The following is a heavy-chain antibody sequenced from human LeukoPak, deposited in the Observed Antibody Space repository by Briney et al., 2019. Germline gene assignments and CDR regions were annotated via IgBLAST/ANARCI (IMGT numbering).Heavy chain of an antibody. CDR3: ARGGSSGWYGVGAFDV. CDR1: GYTFTSYG. J-gene: IGHJ4*02. CDR2: INPYNGNI. V-gene: IGHV1-18*01. D-gene: IGHD6-19*01. Sequence: ASVKVSCKASGYTFTSYGISWVRQAPGQGLEWIGWINPYNGNINSAQKLQGRVIMTTDTSTTTAHMELMSLTSDDTAVYYCARGGSSGWYGVGAFDVWGQGTLVTVSS.